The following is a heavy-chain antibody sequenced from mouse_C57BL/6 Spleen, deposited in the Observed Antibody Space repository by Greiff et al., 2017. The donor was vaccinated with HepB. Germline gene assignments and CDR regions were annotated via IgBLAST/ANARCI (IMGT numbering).Heavy chain of an antibody. J-gene: IGHJ4*01. D-gene: IGHD1-1*01. Sequence: EVKVVESGGGLVQPKGSLKLSCAASGFTFNTYAMHWVRQAPGKGLEWVARIRSKSSNYATYYADSVKDRFTISRDDSQSMLYLQMNNLKTEDTAMYYCVRDDPYGSSYDAMDYWGQGTSVTVSS. CDR1: GFTFNTYA. V-gene: IGHV10-3*01. CDR2: IRSKSSNYAT. CDR3: VRDDPYGSSYDAMDY.